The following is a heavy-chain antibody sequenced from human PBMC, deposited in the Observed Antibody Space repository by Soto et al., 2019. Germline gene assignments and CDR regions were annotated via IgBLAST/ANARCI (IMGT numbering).Heavy chain of an antibody. Sequence: PSETLSLTCMVSGDSVNSGAHYWSWIRQSPGTGLEWIGYISSSGTTTYSPSLRSRIIISSDTSRNLLSLRLTSVTAADTAIYYCARVKRRYGTYYYWFDPWGQGTRVTVPQ. V-gene: IGHV4-61*08. J-gene: IGHJ5*02. CDR2: ISSSGTT. D-gene: IGHD3-10*01. CDR3: ARVKRRYGTYYYWFDP. CDR1: GDSVNSGAHY.